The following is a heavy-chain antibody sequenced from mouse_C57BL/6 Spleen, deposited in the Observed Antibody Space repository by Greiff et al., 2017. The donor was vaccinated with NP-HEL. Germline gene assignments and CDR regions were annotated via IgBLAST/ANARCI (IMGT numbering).Heavy chain of an antibody. D-gene: IGHD3-1*01. Sequence: QVQLKQSGPELVKPGASVKISCKASGYAFSSSWMNWVKQRPGKGLEWIGRIYPGDGDTNCNGKFKGKATLTADKSSSTAYMQLSSLTSEDSAVYFCARSGDWGQGTTLTVSS. J-gene: IGHJ2*01. CDR2: IYPGDGDT. V-gene: IGHV1-82*01. CDR1: GYAFSSSW. CDR3: ARSGD.